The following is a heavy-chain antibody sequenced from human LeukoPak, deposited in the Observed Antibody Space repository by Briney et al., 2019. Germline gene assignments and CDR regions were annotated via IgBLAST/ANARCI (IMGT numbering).Heavy chain of an antibody. Sequence: GGSLRLSCAASGFIFSSYSMNWVRQAPGKGLEWVSSISTSSSSIYYADSVKGRFTISRDNAKNSLYLQMNSLRAEDTAVYYCARETWGGLDYWGQGTLVTVSS. J-gene: IGHJ4*02. CDR1: GFIFSSYS. CDR3: ARETWGGLDY. D-gene: IGHD3-16*01. V-gene: IGHV3-21*01. CDR2: ISTSSSSI.